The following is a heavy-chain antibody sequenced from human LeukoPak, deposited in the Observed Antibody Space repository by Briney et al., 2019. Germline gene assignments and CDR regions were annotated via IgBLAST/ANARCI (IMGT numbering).Heavy chain of an antibody. Sequence: SETLSLTCAVSGGSISSGNWWSWFLHPPPKGLEWSGEIYHSGSTNYNPSLNSRVTISVDKSKSQFSLKLSSVTAADTAVYYCARDFRADYGSGSYFCYWGQGTLVTVSS. CDR2: IYHSGST. CDR1: GGSISSGNW. D-gene: IGHD3-10*01. J-gene: IGHJ4*02. CDR3: ARDFRADYGSGSYFCY. V-gene: IGHV4-4*02.